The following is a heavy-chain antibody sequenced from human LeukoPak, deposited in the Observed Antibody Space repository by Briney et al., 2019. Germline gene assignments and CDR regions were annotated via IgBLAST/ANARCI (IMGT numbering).Heavy chain of an antibody. CDR3: AKDAGGDYVWGGYFDY. CDR1: GFTFSSYG. Sequence: QPGGSLRLSCAASGFTFSSYGMHWVRQAPGKGLEWVAFIRYDGSNKYYADSVKGRFTISRDNSKNTLYLQMNSLRAEDTAVYYCAKDAGGDYVWGGYFDYWGQGTLVTVSS. J-gene: IGHJ4*02. V-gene: IGHV3-30*02. CDR2: IRYDGSNK. D-gene: IGHD3-16*01.